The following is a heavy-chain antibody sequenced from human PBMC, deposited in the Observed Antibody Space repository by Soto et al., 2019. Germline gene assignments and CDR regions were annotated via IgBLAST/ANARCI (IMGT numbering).Heavy chain of an antibody. CDR3: AREGGIVGATTVDY. V-gene: IGHV4-30-4*08. Sequence: PSETLSLTCTVSGGSISSSSYYWGWIRQPPGKGLEWIGYIYYSGSTYYNPSLKSRVTISVDTSKNQFSLKLSSVTAADTAVYYCAREGGIVGATTVDYWGQGTLVTVSS. CDR1: GGSISSSSYY. D-gene: IGHD1-26*01. J-gene: IGHJ4*02. CDR2: IYYSGST.